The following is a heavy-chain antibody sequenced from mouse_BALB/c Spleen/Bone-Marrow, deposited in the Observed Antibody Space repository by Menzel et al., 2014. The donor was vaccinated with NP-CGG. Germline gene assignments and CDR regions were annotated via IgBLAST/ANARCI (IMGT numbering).Heavy chain of an antibody. D-gene: IGHD2-14*01. Sequence: EVQLQESGAELVKPGASVKLSCTASGFNIKDTYMHWVKQRPEQGLEWIGRIDPANGNTKYDPKFQGKATITADTSSNTAYLQLSSLTSEDTAVYYCAGGYDEGFAYWGQGTLVTVSA. CDR2: IDPANGNT. CDR1: GFNIKDTY. J-gene: IGHJ3*01. V-gene: IGHV14-3*02. CDR3: AGGYDEGFAY.